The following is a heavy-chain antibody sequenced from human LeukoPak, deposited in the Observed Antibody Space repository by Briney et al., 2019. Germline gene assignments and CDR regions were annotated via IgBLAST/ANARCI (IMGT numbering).Heavy chain of an antibody. D-gene: IGHD3-10*01. CDR2: IKQDGSEA. Sequence: GGSLRLSCAASEFTFNRYWMSWVRQAPGKGLQWVANIKQDGSEAHYVDSVKGRFTISRDNAKNSLSLQMNSLNVDDTGVYFCTRDALFGSGRTHLDFWSQGTLVSVSS. CDR1: EFTFNRYW. J-gene: IGHJ4*02. CDR3: TRDALFGSGRTHLDF. V-gene: IGHV3-7*04.